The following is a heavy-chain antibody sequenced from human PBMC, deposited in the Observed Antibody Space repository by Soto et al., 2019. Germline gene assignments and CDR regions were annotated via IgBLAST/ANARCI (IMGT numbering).Heavy chain of an antibody. J-gene: IGHJ4*02. D-gene: IGHD3-16*02. CDR3: ARVGDFGYYDYVWGNYRYAYFDY. V-gene: IGHV1-18*01. CDR2: ISAYNGNT. Sequence: QVQLVQSGAEVKKPGASVKVSCKASGYTFTSYGISWVRQAPGQGLEWMGWISAYNGNTKYAQKRQGRITMTTDTSTSTAYRELRSLRSDDTAVYYCARVGDFGYYDYVWGNYRYAYFDYWGQGTLVTISS. CDR1: GYTFTSYG.